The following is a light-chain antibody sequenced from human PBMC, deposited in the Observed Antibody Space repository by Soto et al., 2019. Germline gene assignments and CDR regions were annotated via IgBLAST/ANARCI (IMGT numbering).Light chain of an antibody. Sequence: DIQMTQSPSTLSGSVGDRVTITCRASQTISSWLAGYQQKPGKAPKLLIYKASTLKSGVPSRFSGSGSGTEFTLTISSLQPDDFATYYCQHYNSYPEAFGQGTKVDIK. CDR2: KAS. CDR1: QTISSW. J-gene: IGKJ1*01. CDR3: QHYNSYPEA. V-gene: IGKV1-5*03.